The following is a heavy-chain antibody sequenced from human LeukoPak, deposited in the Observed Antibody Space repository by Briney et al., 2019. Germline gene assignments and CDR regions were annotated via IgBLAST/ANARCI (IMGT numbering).Heavy chain of an antibody. Sequence: PSETLSLTCTVSGGSISTGDYYWRWIRQPPGKGLEWIGYIYYTGSTYYNPSLKSRVTISVDTSKNQFSLKLSSVTAADTAVYYCARGDFAYYFDYWGQGTLVTVSS. CDR1: GGSISTGDYY. V-gene: IGHV4-30-4*08. CDR3: ARGDFAYYFDY. CDR2: IYYTGST. J-gene: IGHJ4*02.